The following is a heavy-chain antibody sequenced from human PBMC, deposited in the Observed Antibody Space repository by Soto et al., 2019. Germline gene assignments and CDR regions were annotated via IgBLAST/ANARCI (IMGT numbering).Heavy chain of an antibody. V-gene: IGHV6-1*01. CDR3: ATRNSSSPGHDVFDI. D-gene: IGHD6-6*01. J-gene: IGHJ3*02. CDR2: TYYRSKWYN. Sequence: SQTLSLTCAISEDSVSSNSAACNWIRQSPSRGLEWLGTTYYRSKWYNDYAVSVKSRITINPDTSKNQFSLQLNSETPEDTAVYYCATRNSSSPGHDVFDIWGQGTMVTVSS. CDR1: EDSVSSNSAA.